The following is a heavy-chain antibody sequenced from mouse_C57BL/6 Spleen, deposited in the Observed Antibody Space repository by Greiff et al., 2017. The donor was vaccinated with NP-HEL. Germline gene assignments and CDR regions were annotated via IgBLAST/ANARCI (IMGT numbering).Heavy chain of an antibody. CDR3: ARNPRFTTVVATDWYFDV. J-gene: IGHJ1*03. CDR2: IWSGGST. CDR1: GFSLTSYG. V-gene: IGHV2-2*01. Sequence: VKLMESGPGLVQPSQSLSITCTVSGFSLTSYGVHWVRQSPGKGLEWLGVIWSGGSTDYNAAFISRLSISKDNSKSQVFFKMNSLQADDTAIYYCARNPRFTTVVATDWYFDVWGTGTTVTVSS. D-gene: IGHD1-1*01.